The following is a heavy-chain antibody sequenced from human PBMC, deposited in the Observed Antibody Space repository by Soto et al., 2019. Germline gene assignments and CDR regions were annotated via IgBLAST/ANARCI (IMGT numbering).Heavy chain of an antibody. CDR1: GYSFTSYW. CDR2: IYPGDSDT. V-gene: IGHV5-51*01. D-gene: IGHD3-22*01. J-gene: IGHJ4*02. Sequence: GESLKISCKGSGYSFTSYWIGGVRQMPGKGLEWMGIIYPGDSDTRYSPSFQGQVTISADKSISTAYLQWSSLKASDTAMYYCARFPTYYYDSSGYYYFDYWGQGTLVTVSS. CDR3: ARFPTYYYDSSGYYYFDY.